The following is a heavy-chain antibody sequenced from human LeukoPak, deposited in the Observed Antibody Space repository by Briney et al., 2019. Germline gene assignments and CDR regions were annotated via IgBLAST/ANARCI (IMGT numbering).Heavy chain of an antibody. CDR3: ARGPFSAAGTPTGDY. CDR1: GFTFSSYE. CDR2: ISSSGSTI. V-gene: IGHV3-48*03. Sequence: PGGSLRLSCAASGFTFSSYEMNWVRQAPGKGLEWVSYISSSGSTIYYADSVKGRFTISRDNAKNSLYLQMNSLRAEDTAAYYCARGPFSAAGTPTGDYWGQGTLVTVSS. J-gene: IGHJ4*02. D-gene: IGHD6-13*01.